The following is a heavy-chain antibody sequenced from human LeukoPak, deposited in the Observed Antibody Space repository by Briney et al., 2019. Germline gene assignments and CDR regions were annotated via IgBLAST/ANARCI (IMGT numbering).Heavy chain of an antibody. V-gene: IGHV3-21*01. CDR2: IHDSSNYI. Sequence: PGDSLRLSWVAAGFTFDVYTMYWLRQAPGKGPEWVASIHDSSNYIHYADSVRGRFTISRDNTRNSLFLQMEGLRVDDTAVYFCAKEVSGVAEGVDLWGQGTLVTVSS. D-gene: IGHD3-10*01. J-gene: IGHJ4*01. CDR1: GFTFDVYT. CDR3: AKEVSGVAEGVDL.